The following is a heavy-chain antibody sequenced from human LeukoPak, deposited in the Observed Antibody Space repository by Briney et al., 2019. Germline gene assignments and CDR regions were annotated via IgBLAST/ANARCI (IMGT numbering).Heavy chain of an antibody. J-gene: IGHJ5*02. CDR3: AIIVAAASIP. V-gene: IGHV4-39*01. CDR1: GGSISSSGFY. D-gene: IGHD2-2*01. CDR2: IHHSGST. Sequence: SETLSLTCTVSGGSISSSGFYWGWVRQPPGKGLEWIGSIHHSGSTYYNPSLKSRVTISVDTSNNLFSLKLRSVTAADTAVYCCAIIVAAASIPWGQGTLVTVSS.